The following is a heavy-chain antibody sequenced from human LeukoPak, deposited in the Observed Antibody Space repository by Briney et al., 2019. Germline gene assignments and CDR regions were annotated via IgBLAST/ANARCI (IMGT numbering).Heavy chain of an antibody. D-gene: IGHD5-12*01. J-gene: IGHJ5*02. CDR2: INHSGST. CDR3: ARKREWLRFHWFDP. V-gene: IGHV4-34*01. CDR1: GGSFSGYY. Sequence: SETLSLTCAVYGGSFSGYYWSWIRQPPGKGLEWIGEINHSGSTNYNPSLKSRVTISVDTSKNQFSLKLSSVTAADKAVYYCARKREWLRFHWFDPWGQGTLVTVSS.